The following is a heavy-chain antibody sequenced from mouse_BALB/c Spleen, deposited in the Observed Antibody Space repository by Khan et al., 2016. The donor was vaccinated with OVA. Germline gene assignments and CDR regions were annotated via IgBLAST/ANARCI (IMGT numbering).Heavy chain of an antibody. J-gene: IGHJ4*01. D-gene: IGHD2-12*01. Sequence: VQLQQPGAELVKPGASVKLSCTASGFNIKDTYMHWVKQRPEQGLEWIGRIDPANGNTQYDPKFQGKATITADTSSNTAYLQLSSLTSEDTADYYWSVRGDVKDTYDGDARDDGGKGTSVTVSS. CDR1: GFNIKDTY. V-gene: IGHV14-3*02. CDR3: SVRGDVKDTYDGDARDD. CDR2: IDPANGNT.